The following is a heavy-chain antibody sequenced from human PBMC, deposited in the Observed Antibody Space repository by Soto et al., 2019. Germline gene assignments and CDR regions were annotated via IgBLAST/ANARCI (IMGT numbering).Heavy chain of an antibody. J-gene: IGHJ4*02. CDR1: GGTFNTYT. V-gene: IGHV1-69*08. Sequence: QVQLLQSGAEVRKPGSSVKVSCKASGGTFNTYTFSWVRQAPGHGLEWMGRIIPMLNVAHYAQKFQGRVTITADKSTSTSYMELSNLRSEDTAVYYCAKDLSPYDGSPYYALFDYWGQGTLVNVSS. CDR2: IIPMLNVA. CDR3: AKDLSPYDGSPYYALFDY. D-gene: IGHD3-22*01.